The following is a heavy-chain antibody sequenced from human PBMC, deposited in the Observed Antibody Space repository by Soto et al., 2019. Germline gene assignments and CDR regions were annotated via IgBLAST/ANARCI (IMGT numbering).Heavy chain of an antibody. V-gene: IGHV3-33*01. Sequence: QVQLVESGGGVVQPGRSLRLSCAASGFTFSNYGMHWVRQAPGKGLEWVAVIWYDGGNEYYADSVKGRFTISRDNSKNTLDLQMNSLRAEDTAVYYCARDLRGYSYLPPDYWGQGTLVTVSS. CDR3: ARDLRGYSYLPPDY. J-gene: IGHJ4*02. CDR2: IWYDGGNE. CDR1: GFTFSNYG. D-gene: IGHD5-18*01.